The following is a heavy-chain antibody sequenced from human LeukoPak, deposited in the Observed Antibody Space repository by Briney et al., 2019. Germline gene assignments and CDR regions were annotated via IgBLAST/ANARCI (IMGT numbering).Heavy chain of an antibody. Sequence: GGSLRLSCAASGFTFSGYWMSWVRQAPGKGLEWVANIKQDGSEKYYMDSVKGRFTISRDNAKNSLYLQMNSLRAEDTAVYYCARVHPYYYDSSGYQNWFDPWGQGTLVTVSS. CDR3: ARVHPYYYDSSGYQNWFDP. D-gene: IGHD3-22*01. J-gene: IGHJ5*02. CDR2: IKQDGSEK. V-gene: IGHV3-7*04. CDR1: GFTFSGYW.